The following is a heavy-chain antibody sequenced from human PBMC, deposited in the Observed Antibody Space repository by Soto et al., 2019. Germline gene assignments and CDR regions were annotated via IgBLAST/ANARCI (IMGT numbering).Heavy chain of an antibody. J-gene: IGHJ4*02. CDR3: ATEGGGVSDIFDY. CDR1: GFTFSSYG. V-gene: IGHV3-33*01. D-gene: IGHD3-9*01. CDR2: IWYNGSDK. Sequence: PGGSLRLSCAASGFTFSSYGMHWVRQAPGKGLEWVAVIWYNGSDKKYADSVKGRFTISRDNSEKTLYLQMNSLRAEDTAVYYCATEGGGVSDIFDYWGQGTLVTVSS.